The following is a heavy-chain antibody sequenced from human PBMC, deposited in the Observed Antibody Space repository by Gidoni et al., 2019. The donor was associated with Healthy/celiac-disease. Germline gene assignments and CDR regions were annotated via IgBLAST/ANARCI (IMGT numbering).Heavy chain of an antibody. CDR2: IYYSGST. CDR3: ARDAGSGWFGDRWNWFDP. D-gene: IGHD3-10*01. CDR1: GGSISSDY. Sequence: QVQLQESGPGLVKPSETLSLTGTVSGGSISSDYWSWIRQPPGKGLEWIGYIYYSGSTNYNPSLKSRVTISVDTSKNQFSLKLSSVTAADTAVYYCARDAGSGWFGDRWNWFDPWGQGTLVTVSS. V-gene: IGHV4-59*01. J-gene: IGHJ5*02.